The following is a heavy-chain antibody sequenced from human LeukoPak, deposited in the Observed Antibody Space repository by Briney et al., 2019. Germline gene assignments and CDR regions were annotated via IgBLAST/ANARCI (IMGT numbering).Heavy chain of an antibody. D-gene: IGHD3-22*01. Sequence: SGTLSLTCAVSGGSISSSNWWSWVRQPPGKGLEWIGEIYHSGSTSYNPSLKSRVTISVDKPKNQFSLKLSSVTAADTAVYYCVRASYYYDSSGFDLWGQGTQVTVSS. CDR1: GGSISSSNW. CDR2: IYHSGST. J-gene: IGHJ4*02. CDR3: VRASYYYDSSGFDL. V-gene: IGHV4-4*02.